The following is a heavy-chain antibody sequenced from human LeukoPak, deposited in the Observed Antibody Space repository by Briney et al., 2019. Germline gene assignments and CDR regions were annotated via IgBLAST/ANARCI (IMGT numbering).Heavy chain of an antibody. CDR2: FDPEDGET. CDR1: GYTLTELS. V-gene: IGHV1-24*01. CDR3: AIWVFTLVYCSGGSCYVGYFDY. D-gene: IGHD2-15*01. J-gene: IGHJ4*02. Sequence: ASVKVSCEVSGYTLTELSMHWVRQAPGKGLEWMGGFDPEDGETIYAQKFQGRVTMTEDTSTDTAYMELSSLRSEDTAVYYCAIWVFTLVYCSGGSCYVGYFDYWGQGTLVTVSS.